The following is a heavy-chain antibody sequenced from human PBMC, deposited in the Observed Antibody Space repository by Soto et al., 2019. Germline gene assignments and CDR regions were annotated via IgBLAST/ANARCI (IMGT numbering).Heavy chain of an antibody. D-gene: IGHD5-18*01. CDR2: IYPGDSDT. Sequence: PGESLKISCKGSGYSFTSYWIGWVRQMPGKGLEWMGIIYPGDSDTRYSPSFQGQVTISADKSISTAYLQWSSLKASDTAMYYCARHSPIMVDTAMPPALYYYGMDVWGQGTTVTVSS. CDR3: ARHSPIMVDTAMPPALYYYGMDV. J-gene: IGHJ6*02. CDR1: GYSFTSYW. V-gene: IGHV5-51*01.